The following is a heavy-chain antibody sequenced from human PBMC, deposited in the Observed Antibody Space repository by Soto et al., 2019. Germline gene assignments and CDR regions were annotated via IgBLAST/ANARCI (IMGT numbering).Heavy chain of an antibody. V-gene: IGHV6-1*01. CDR2: TYYRSKWYN. Sequence: PSQTLSLTCAISGDSVSSNSAAWNWIRQSPSRGLEWLGRTYYRSKWYNDYAVSVKSRITINPDTSKNQFSLQPNSVTPEDTAVYYCARESSGIAVAGTHYNWFDPWGQGTLVTVSS. D-gene: IGHD6-19*01. J-gene: IGHJ5*02. CDR3: ARESSGIAVAGTHYNWFDP. CDR1: GDSVSSNSAA.